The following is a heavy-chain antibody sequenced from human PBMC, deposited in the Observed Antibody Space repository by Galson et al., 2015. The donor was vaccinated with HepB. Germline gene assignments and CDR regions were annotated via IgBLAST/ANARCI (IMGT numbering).Heavy chain of an antibody. J-gene: IGHJ4*02. Sequence: SLRLSCAASGFTFNAAWMNWVRQSPARGLEWVGRIESRTDGGATDYAAPVKGRFTISRVDSKNTLFLQMNSLKTEDTAVYYCTTGLTIIAADTEAVDYWGQGTLVTVSS. D-gene: IGHD6-25*01. V-gene: IGHV3-15*07. CDR3: TTGLTIIAADTEAVDY. CDR2: IESRTDGGAT. CDR1: GFTFNAAW.